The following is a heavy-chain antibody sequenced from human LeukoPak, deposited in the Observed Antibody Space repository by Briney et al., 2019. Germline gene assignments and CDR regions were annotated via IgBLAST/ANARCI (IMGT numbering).Heavy chain of an antibody. D-gene: IGHD5-24*01. CDR1: GYTFTGYY. V-gene: IGHV1-2*02. CDR3: ARDKGEMATVTSFDY. Sequence: GASVKVSCKASGYTFTGYYMHWVRQAPGQGLEWMGWINPNSGGTNYAQKFQGRVTMTRDTSISTAYMELSRLRSDDTAVYCCARDKGEMATVTSFDYWGQGTLVTVSS. J-gene: IGHJ4*02. CDR2: INPNSGGT.